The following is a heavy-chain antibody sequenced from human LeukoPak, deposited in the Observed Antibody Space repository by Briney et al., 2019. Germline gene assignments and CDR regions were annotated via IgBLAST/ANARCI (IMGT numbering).Heavy chain of an antibody. Sequence: GASVKVFCKASGYTFTSYYMHWVRQAPGQGLEWMGIINPSGGSTSYAQKFQGRVTMTRDTSTSTVYMELSSLRSEDTAVYYCARDLPRGLFDYWGQGTLVTVSS. CDR1: GYTFTSYY. CDR3: ARDLPRGLFDY. CDR2: INPSGGST. V-gene: IGHV1-46*01. J-gene: IGHJ4*02.